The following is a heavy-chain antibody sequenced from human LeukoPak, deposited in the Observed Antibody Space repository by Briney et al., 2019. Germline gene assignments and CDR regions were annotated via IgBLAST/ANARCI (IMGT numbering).Heavy chain of an antibody. CDR2: IYYSGST. J-gene: IGHJ4*02. Sequence: SETLSLTCTVSGGSVSSGSYYWSWIRQPPGKGLEWIGYIYYSGSTNYNPSLKSRVTISVDTSKNQFSLKLSSVTAADTAVYYCARSLGGAAAGDYWGQGTLVTVSS. CDR3: ARSLGGAAAGDY. V-gene: IGHV4-61*01. CDR1: GGSVSSGSYY. D-gene: IGHD6-13*01.